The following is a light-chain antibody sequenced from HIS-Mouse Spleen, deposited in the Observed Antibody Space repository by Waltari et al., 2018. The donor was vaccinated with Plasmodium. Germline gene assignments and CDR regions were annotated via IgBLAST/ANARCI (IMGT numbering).Light chain of an antibody. Sequence: QSALTQPRSVSGSPGQPATISCTGPTSAVGGYNYVSWYQQHPGKAPKLMIYDVSKRPSGVPDRFSGSKSGNTASLTISGLQAEDEADYYCCSYAGSYTLVFGGGTKLTVL. CDR3: CSYAGSYTLV. J-gene: IGLJ2*01. CDR2: DVS. CDR1: TSAVGGYNY. V-gene: IGLV2-11*01.